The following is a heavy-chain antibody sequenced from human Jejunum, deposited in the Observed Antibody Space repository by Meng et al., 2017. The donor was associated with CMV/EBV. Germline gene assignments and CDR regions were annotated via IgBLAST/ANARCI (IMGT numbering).Heavy chain of an antibody. CDR2: IIHTGDA. CDR1: GGSISSNNW. J-gene: IGHJ4*02. D-gene: IGHD2-2*01. CDR3: ATARRGCSSNNCYLEN. Sequence: SGGSISSNNWWNWVRKPPGKGLEWIGEIIHTGDANHNPSLRSRLTISMDKSKNQVSLILSSVTAADTAVYYCATARRGCSSNNCYLENWGQGTLVTVSS. V-gene: IGHV4/OR15-8*02.